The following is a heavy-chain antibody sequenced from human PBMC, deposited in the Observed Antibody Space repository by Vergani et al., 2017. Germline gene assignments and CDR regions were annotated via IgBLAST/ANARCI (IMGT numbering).Heavy chain of an antibody. CDR1: GFTFSSYS. J-gene: IGHJ6*02. Sequence: EVQLVESGGGLVKPGGSLRLSCAASGFTFSSYSMNWVRQAPGKGLEWVSSISSSSSYIYYADSVKGRFTISRDNAKNSLYLQMNSLRDEDTAVYYCAREKVGTYYDGMDVWGQGTTVTVSS. CDR3: AREKVGTYYDGMDV. CDR2: ISSSSSYI. V-gene: IGHV3-21*01. D-gene: IGHD1-14*01.